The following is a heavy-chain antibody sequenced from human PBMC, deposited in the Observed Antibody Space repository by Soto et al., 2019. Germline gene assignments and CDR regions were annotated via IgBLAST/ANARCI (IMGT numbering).Heavy chain of an antibody. V-gene: IGHV1-3*01. D-gene: IGHD3-9*01. Sequence: GASVKVSCKASGYTFTSYAMHWVRQAPGQRLEWMGWINAGNGNTKYSQKFQGRVTITRDTSASTAYMELSSLRSEDTAVYYCARDSLYFDWLSRFDPWGQGTLVTVSS. J-gene: IGHJ5*02. CDR2: INAGNGNT. CDR3: ARDSLYFDWLSRFDP. CDR1: GYTFTSYA.